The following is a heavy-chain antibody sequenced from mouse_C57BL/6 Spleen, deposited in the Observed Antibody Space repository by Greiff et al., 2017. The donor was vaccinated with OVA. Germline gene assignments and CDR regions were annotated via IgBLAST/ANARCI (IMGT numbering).Heavy chain of an antibody. J-gene: IGHJ2*01. Sequence: EVQLVESGGGLVQPKGSLKLSCAASGFSFNTYAMNWVRQAPGKGLEWVARIRSKSNNYATYYADSVKDRFTISRDDSESMLYLQMNNLKTEDTAMYYCVRHELYVGYFDYWGQGTTLTVSS. CDR1: GFSFNTYA. CDR2: IRSKSNNYAT. CDR3: VRHELYVGYFDY. V-gene: IGHV10-1*01. D-gene: IGHD2-3*01.